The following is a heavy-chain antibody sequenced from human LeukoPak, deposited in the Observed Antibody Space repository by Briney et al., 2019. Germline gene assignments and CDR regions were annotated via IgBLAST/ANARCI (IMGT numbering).Heavy chain of an antibody. CDR3: ARDRSSSPYFDY. CDR2: INPDSGGT. D-gene: IGHD6-6*01. CDR1: GYKFTDDY. J-gene: IGHJ4*02. V-gene: IGHV1-2*02. Sequence: ASVKVSCKASGYKFTDDYMHWVRQAPGQGLEWMGWINPDSGGTNYAQKFQGRVTMTRDTSIGTAYMELSRLRSDDTAVYYCARDRSSSPYFDYWGQGTLVTVSS.